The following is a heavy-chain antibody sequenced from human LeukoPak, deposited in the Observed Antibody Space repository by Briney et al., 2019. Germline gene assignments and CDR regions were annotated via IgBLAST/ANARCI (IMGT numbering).Heavy chain of an antibody. D-gene: IGHD6-25*01. CDR1: GGSISSYY. CDR2: IYYTGST. J-gene: IGHJ2*01. CDR3: AREQRYWYFDL. V-gene: IGHV4-59*01. Sequence: PSETLSLTCTVSGGSISSYYWSWIRQTPEKGLVWIGNIYYTGSTIYNPSLKSRVSISLDTSKKHLSLNLTSVTAADTAVYYCAREQRYWYFDLWGRGSLVTVSS.